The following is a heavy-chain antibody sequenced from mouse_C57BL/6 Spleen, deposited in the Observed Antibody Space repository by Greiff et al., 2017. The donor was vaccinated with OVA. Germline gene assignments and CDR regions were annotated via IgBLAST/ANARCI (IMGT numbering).Heavy chain of an antibody. CDR1: GFNIKNTY. D-gene: IGHD1-1*02. CDR2: LSPSPFPP. J-gene: IGHJ4*01. Sequence: EVQLQQSVAELVRPGASVKLSCTASGFNIKNTYMHWVKQRPEQGLEFLLPLSPSPFPPPYAQKFQGKATITVDTSSNTAYLQLSSLTSEDTAIYYCARDGYDYDALDYWGQGTSVTVSA. V-gene: IGHV14-3*01. CDR3: ARDGYDYDALDY.